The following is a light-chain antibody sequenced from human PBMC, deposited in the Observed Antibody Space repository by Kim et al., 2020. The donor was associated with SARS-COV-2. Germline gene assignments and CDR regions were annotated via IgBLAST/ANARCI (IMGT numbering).Light chain of an antibody. CDR1: TSNIGSNT. V-gene: IGLV1-44*01. Sequence: GRRVTISGTGSTSNIGSNTVNWYQQLPGTAPKLIMFGNNERPSGVPDRFSGSKSVTSASLAISGLQSDDEADYYCSAWDDSLNGLLFGGGTQLTVL. J-gene: IGLJ2*01. CDR3: SAWDDSLNGLL. CDR2: GNN.